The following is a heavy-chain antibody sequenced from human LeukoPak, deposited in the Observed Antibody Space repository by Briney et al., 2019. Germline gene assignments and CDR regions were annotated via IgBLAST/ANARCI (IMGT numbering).Heavy chain of an antibody. CDR2: INHLGST. Sequence: PSETLSLTCAVYGGSFSVYYWSWIRQSPGKGLEWIGEINHLGSTKYNPSLKSRVTISVDTSKNQFSLKVRSVTVADTAVYYCARGDSSPGYFDYWGQGTLVTVSS. V-gene: IGHV4-34*01. J-gene: IGHJ4*02. CDR1: GGSFSVYY. CDR3: ARGDSSPGYFDY. D-gene: IGHD6-13*01.